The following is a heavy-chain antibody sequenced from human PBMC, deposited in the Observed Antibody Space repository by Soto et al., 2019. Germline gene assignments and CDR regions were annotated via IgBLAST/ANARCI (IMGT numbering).Heavy chain of an antibody. CDR1: GYTFTSYA. J-gene: IGHJ5*02. CDR2: INAGNGNT. D-gene: IGHD5-12*01. Sequence: ASVKVSCKASGYTFTSYAMHWVRQAPGQRLEWMGWINAGNGNTKYSQKYQGRVTITRDTSASTAYMELSSLRSEDKDMYYCARDGVDIVATIPSAMYNWFDPWGQGTLVTVSS. V-gene: IGHV1-3*01. CDR3: ARDGVDIVATIPSAMYNWFDP.